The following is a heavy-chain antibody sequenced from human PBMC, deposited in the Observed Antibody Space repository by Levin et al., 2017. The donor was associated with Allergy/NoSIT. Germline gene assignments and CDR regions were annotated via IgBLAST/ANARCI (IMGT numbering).Heavy chain of an antibody. CDR2: ITGGGFNT. CDR1: GFSFGDYA. CDR3: AKKQGGTSGFSFDV. D-gene: IGHD1/OR15-1a*01. V-gene: IGHV3-23*01. Sequence: ETLSLTCVASGFSFGDYAMTWVRQAPGKGLEWVSVITGGGFNTYYGDSVKGRFTVSRDNSKNTLYLELNSLRAEDTAVYYCAKKQGGTSGFSFDVWGQGTTVTVSS. J-gene: IGHJ3*01.